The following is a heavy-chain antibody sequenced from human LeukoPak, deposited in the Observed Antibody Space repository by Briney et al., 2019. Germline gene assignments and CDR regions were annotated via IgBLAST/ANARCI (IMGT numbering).Heavy chain of an antibody. Sequence: ALVEASCKAAEYTFTSYATHCVSQAPGHRREWMRWINTGNGNTKHSQKFPGRVTITRATTARTAYMGLSRLRSEDPAVYFCACPTYGSDSYYSLALDYWGQGTLVTVSS. CDR2: INTGNGNT. J-gene: IGHJ4*02. CDR3: ACPTYGSDSYYSLALDY. D-gene: IGHD3-10*01. V-gene: IGHV1-3*04. CDR1: EYTFTSYA.